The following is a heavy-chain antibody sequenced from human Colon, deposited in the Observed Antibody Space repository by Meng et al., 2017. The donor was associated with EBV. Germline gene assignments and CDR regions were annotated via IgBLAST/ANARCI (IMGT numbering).Heavy chain of an antibody. CDR2: IYHGGNT. J-gene: IGHJ4*02. CDR3: ARGNAYNAPSFDY. V-gene: IGHV4-4*02. D-gene: IGHD5-24*01. Sequence: QVQLQEPGPGLVGPSGTLSLTCAVSGASISSNNWWGWVRQPPGKGLEWIGEIYHGGNTNYNPSLKSRVTISVDRSNDQFSLSLSSVTAADTAVYYCARGNAYNAPSFDYWGQGTLVTVSS. CDR1: GASISSNNW.